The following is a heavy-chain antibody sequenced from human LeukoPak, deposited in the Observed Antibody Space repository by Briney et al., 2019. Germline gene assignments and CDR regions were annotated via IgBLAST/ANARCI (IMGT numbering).Heavy chain of an antibody. V-gene: IGHV4-4*09. Sequence: SETLCLTCTVSGCSISSSYWSWIRQPPGKGLEWIGYIYTSGSTNYNPSRKSRVTISVDTSKNQLSLKLSSVTAADTAVYYCASRGSYLDYWGQGTLVTVSS. J-gene: IGHJ4*02. D-gene: IGHD3-16*01. CDR2: IYTSGST. CDR3: ASRGSYLDY. CDR1: GCSISSSY.